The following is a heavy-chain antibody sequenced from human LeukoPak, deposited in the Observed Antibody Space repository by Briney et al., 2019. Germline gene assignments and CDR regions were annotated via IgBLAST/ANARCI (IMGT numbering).Heavy chain of an antibody. CDR2: IYPSDSDT. Sequence: KSGESLKISCKGSGYSFTSYWIGWVRQMPGKGLEWMGIIYPSDSDTRYSPSFQGQVTISADKSISTAYLQWSSLKASDTAIYFCGRMGSSYYFYALDVWGQGTTVSVSS. V-gene: IGHV5-51*01. D-gene: IGHD3-16*01. CDR3: GRMGSSYYFYALDV. J-gene: IGHJ6*02. CDR1: GYSFTSYW.